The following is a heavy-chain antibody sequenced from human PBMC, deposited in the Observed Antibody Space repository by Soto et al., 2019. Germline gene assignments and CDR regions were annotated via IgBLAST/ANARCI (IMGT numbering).Heavy chain of an antibody. CDR3: ADNPENYYCGMDV. CDR1: GGTFSSYA. V-gene: IGHV1-69*12. CDR2: IIPIFGTA. Sequence: QVQLVQSGAEVKKPGSSVKVSCKASGGTFSSYAISWVRQAPGQGLEWMGGIIPIFGTADYAQKFQGRVTITADEPTGTATVDLASLDSEATAVYYGADNPENYYCGMDVWGQGTTVTVSS. J-gene: IGHJ6*02. D-gene: IGHD1-1*01.